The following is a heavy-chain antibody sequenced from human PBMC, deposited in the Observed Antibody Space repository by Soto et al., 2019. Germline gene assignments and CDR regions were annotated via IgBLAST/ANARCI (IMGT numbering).Heavy chain of an antibody. CDR2: FDPEDGET. D-gene: IGHD3-22*01. V-gene: IGHV1-24*01. CDR3: ATDPDSSGYYYT. CDR1: GYTLTELS. J-gene: IGHJ5*02. Sequence: ASVKVSCKVSGYTLTELSMHWVRQAPGKGLEWMGGFDPEDGETIYAQKFQGRVTMTEDTSTDTAYMELSSLRSEDTAVYYCATDPDSSGYYYTWGQGTLVIVSS.